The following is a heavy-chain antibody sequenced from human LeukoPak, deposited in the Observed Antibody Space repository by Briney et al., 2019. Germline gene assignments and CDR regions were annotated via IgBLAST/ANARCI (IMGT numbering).Heavy chain of an antibody. CDR1: GFTFSSYA. CDR3: AIMHRYYDGSGYWVQ. D-gene: IGHD3-22*01. CDR2: IITSGGST. V-gene: IGHV3-23*01. Sequence: GGSLRLSCAASGFTFSSYAMSWVRQAPGKWLEWVSGIITSGGSTSYADSVKGRFTISRDNPRNTLYRQMSSLRAEDTAVYYCAIMHRYYDGSGYWVQWGQGTLVTVSS. J-gene: IGHJ4*02.